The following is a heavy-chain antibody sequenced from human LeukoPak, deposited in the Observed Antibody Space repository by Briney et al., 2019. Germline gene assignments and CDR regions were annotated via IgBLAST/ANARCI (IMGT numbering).Heavy chain of an antibody. Sequence: SETLSLTCTVSGGSISSSSYYWSWIRQPPGKGLEWIGEINHSGSTNYNPSLKSRVTISVDTSKNQFSLKLSSVTAADTAVYYCARSPGPRGWYTNWFDPWGQGTLVTVSS. CDR1: GGSISSSSYY. V-gene: IGHV4-39*07. CDR3: ARSPGPRGWYTNWFDP. CDR2: INHSGST. J-gene: IGHJ5*02. D-gene: IGHD6-19*01.